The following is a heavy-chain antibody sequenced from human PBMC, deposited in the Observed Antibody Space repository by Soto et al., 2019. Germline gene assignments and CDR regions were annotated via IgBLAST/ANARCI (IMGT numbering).Heavy chain of an antibody. V-gene: IGHV1-2*04. J-gene: IGHJ6*02. CDR1: GYTFTGYY. D-gene: IGHD2-2*01. Sequence: ASVKVSCKASGYTFTGYYMHWVRQAPGHGLEWMGWINPNSGGANYAQKFQGWVTMTRDTSISTAYMELSRLRSDDTAVYYCARSQGSSTSLEIYYYYYCGMDVWGQGTTVTVSS. CDR2: INPNSGGA. CDR3: ARSQGSSTSLEIYYYYYCGMDV.